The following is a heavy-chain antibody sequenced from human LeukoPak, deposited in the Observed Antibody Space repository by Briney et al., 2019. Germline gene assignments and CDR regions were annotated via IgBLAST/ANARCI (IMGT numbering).Heavy chain of an antibody. V-gene: IGHV3-48*01. CDR3: AEALPGYSSGWYTAYAFDI. CDR2: ISSSSFTI. CDR1: GFTFSSDS. Sequence: GGSLRLSCAASGFTFSSDSMNWVRQAPGKGLEWVSYISSSSFTIHYAGSVKGRFTISRDNAKNSLYLQMNSLRAEDTAVYYCAEALPGYSSGWYTAYAFDIWGQGTMVTVSS. D-gene: IGHD6-19*01. J-gene: IGHJ3*02.